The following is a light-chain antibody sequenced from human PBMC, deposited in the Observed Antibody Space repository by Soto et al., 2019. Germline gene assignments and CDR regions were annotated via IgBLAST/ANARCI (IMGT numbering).Light chain of an antibody. CDR2: GTS. CDR1: QSVASRN. J-gene: IGKJ1*01. CDR3: QHFGNSLWT. V-gene: IGKV3-20*01. Sequence: EIVLTQSPGTLSLSPGERATLSCRASQSVASRNLAWYQQRSGQAPRFLIYGTSSRAIHTPDRFSGSGSGTDFTLTISDLEPEDFAVYFCQHFGNSLWTFGQGTKVDIK.